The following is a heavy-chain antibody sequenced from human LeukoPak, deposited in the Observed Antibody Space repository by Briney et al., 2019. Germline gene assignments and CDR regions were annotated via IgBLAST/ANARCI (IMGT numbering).Heavy chain of an antibody. CDR3: ARDLERRPRNGMDV. J-gene: IGHJ6*02. D-gene: IGHD3-3*01. Sequence: SQTLSLTCAISGDSVSSNSAAWNWIRQSPSRGLEWLGRTYYRSKWYNDYAVSVKSRITINPDPSKNQFSLLLNSLTPEDTAVYYCARDLERRPRNGMDVWGQGTTVTVSS. CDR2: TYYRSKWYN. CDR1: GDSVSSNSAA. V-gene: IGHV6-1*01.